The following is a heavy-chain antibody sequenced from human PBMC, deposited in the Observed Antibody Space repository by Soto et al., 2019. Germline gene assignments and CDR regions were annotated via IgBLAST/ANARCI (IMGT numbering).Heavy chain of an antibody. J-gene: IGHJ6*02. V-gene: IGHV3-23*01. D-gene: IGHD6-19*01. CDR3: ARDPYSSGWYFYGMDV. Sequence: GGSLRLSCAASGFTFSSYATSWVRQAPGKGLEWVSAISGSGGSTFYADSVKGRFTISRDNANNSLYLQMNSLRAEDTAVYYCARDPYSSGWYFYGMDVWGQGTTVTVSS. CDR1: GFTFSSYA. CDR2: ISGSGGST.